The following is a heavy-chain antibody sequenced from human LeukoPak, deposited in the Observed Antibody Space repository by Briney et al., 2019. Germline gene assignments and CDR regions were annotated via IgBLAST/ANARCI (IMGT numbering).Heavy chain of an antibody. CDR3: ARDSGMTTVTTADY. Sequence: GGSLRLSCAASGFTFSSYSMNWVRQAPGKGLEWVSSISSSSSYIYYADSVKGRFTISRDNVKNSLYLQMNSLRAEDTAVYYCARDSGMTTVTTADYWGQGTLVTVSS. D-gene: IGHD4-17*01. CDR2: ISSSSSYI. V-gene: IGHV3-21*01. CDR1: GFTFSSYS. J-gene: IGHJ4*02.